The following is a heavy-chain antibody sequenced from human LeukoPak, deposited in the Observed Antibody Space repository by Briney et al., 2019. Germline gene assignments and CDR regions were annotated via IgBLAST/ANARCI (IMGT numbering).Heavy chain of an antibody. J-gene: IGHJ5*02. Sequence: GGSLRLSCAASGFTFIDYWMMWVRQAPGKGLEWVAQIKVDGSEKYCVDSVRGRFTISRDNAKNSLDLQMNTLRVEDTAVYYCVRDATRGGDLDHWGQGTLVTVSS. CDR2: IKVDGSEK. CDR1: GFTFIDYW. V-gene: IGHV3-7*01. D-gene: IGHD2-21*01. CDR3: VRDATRGGDLDH.